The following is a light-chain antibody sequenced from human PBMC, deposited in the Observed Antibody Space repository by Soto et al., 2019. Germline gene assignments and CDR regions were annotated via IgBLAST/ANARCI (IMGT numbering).Light chain of an antibody. Sequence: QSVLTQPASVSGSPGQSITISCTGTSSDTAGYNYVSWYQQHPGKAPKLMIYEVSNRPSGVSNRFSGSQSGNTASLTISGLQAEDEASYYCSSYTTSNTPRDVFGTGTKVTVL. CDR1: SSDTAGYNY. CDR3: SSYTTSNTPRDV. CDR2: EVS. J-gene: IGLJ1*01. V-gene: IGLV2-14*01.